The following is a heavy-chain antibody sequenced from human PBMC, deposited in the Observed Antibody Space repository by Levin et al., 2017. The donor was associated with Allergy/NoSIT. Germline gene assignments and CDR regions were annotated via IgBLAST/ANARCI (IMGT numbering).Heavy chain of an antibody. D-gene: IGHD2-2*01. J-gene: IGHJ6*02. CDR2: IHYSGTT. CDR3: ARDRVVPGGSDYYYYGMDV. V-gene: IGHV4-61*01. CDR1: GGSVSSGSTH. Sequence: SQTLSLTCTVSGGSVSSGSTHWSWIRQTPGKGLEWIGCIHYSGTTKYNPSLKSRVAISLDTSKNQFSLRLSSVTAADTAVYFCARDRVVPGGSDYYYYGMDVWGQGTTITVSS.